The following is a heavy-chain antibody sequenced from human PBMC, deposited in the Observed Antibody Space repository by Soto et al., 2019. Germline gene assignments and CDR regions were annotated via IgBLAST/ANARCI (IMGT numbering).Heavy chain of an antibody. CDR3: ARDRGWSLFDY. CDR2: TNSDGSDT. CDR1: GFTFSTYW. D-gene: IGHD6-19*01. J-gene: IGHJ4*02. V-gene: IGHV3-74*01. Sequence: GSLRLSCAASGFTFSTYWMYWVRQAPGKGLVWVSRTNSDGSDTSYADSVKGRFTISRDNAKNTLYLQMNSLRAEDTAVYYCARDRGWSLFDYWGQGTLVIVAS.